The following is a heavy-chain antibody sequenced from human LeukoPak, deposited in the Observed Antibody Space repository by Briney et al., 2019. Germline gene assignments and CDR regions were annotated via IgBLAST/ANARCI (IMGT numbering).Heavy chain of an antibody. D-gene: IGHD5-24*01. V-gene: IGHV3-30*02. Sequence: GGSLRLSCAASGFTFSSYGMHWVRQAPGKGLEWVAFIRYDGSNKYYADSVKGRFTISRDNSKNTLYLQMNSLRAEDTAVYYCAKPRGDGCTSFDYWGQGTLVTVSS. J-gene: IGHJ4*02. CDR1: GFTFSSYG. CDR2: IRYDGSNK. CDR3: AKPRGDGCTSFDY.